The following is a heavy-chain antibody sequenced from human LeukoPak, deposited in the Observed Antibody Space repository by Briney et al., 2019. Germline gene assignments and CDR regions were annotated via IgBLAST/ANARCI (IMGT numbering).Heavy chain of an antibody. CDR1: GGSISSGDYY. CDR3: ARPYYYDSRIDP. D-gene: IGHD3-22*01. V-gene: IGHV4-30-4*01. CDR2: MYYSGST. Sequence: PSQTLSLTCTVSGGSISSGDYYWSWIRQPPGKGLEWYVYMYYSGSTYYNPSLKSRVTMSADTSKNQLSLKLSSVTAADTAVYYCARPYYYDSRIDPWGQGNLVTVSS. J-gene: IGHJ5*02.